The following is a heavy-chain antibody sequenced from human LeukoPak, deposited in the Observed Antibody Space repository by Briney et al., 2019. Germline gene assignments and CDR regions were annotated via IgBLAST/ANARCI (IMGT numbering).Heavy chain of an antibody. V-gene: IGHV3-48*04. CDR1: GFTFSSYS. J-gene: IGHJ3*02. Sequence: PGGSLRLSCAASGFTFSSYSMNWVRQAPGKGLEWVSYIGSSGRSDSIIYDADSVKGRFSISRDNARNSLYLQMNSLRAEDTAVYYCTRGGYCSSTLCYFLNGFDIWGQGTMVTVSS. CDR2: IGSSGRSDSII. CDR3: TRGGYCSSTLCYFLNGFDI. D-gene: IGHD2-2*01.